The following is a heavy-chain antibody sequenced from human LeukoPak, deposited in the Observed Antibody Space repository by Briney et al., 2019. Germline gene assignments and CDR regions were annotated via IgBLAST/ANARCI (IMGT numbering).Heavy chain of an antibody. CDR3: ATNPGGFCSSGDCYGEAP. Sequence: SETLSLTCAVSGGPFSGYYWSWIRQTPGKGLEWIGEINHSGSTNYKLSLKSRVTISVDASKNQFSLKLSSVTAADTAVYYCATNPGGFCSSGDCYGEAPWGQGTLVTVSS. CDR1: GGPFSGYY. D-gene: IGHD2-15*01. J-gene: IGHJ5*02. CDR2: INHSGST. V-gene: IGHV4-34*01.